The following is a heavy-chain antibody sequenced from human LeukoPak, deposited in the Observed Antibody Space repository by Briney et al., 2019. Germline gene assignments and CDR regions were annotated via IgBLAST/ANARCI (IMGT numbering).Heavy chain of an antibody. CDR2: ISGSGGIT. J-gene: IGHJ4*02. CDR3: AKGGQTDRFDY. D-gene: IGHD5-12*01. V-gene: IGHV3-23*01. Sequence: GGSLRLSCAASGFTFTCNAMSWVRQAPGKGLEWVSGISGSGGITYYADSVKGRFTMSRDNSKNTLYLQMNSLTAEDTAVYYCAKGGQTDRFDYWGQGTLVTVSS. CDR1: GFTFTCNA.